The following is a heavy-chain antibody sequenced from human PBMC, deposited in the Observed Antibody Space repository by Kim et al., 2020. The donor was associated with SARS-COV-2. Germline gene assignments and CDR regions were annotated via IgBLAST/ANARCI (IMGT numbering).Heavy chain of an antibody. D-gene: IGHD3-9*01. J-gene: IGHJ6*02. V-gene: IGHV3-33*08. CDR3: ARVIGILTGYLLYGMDV. Sequence: GGSLRLSCAASGFTFSSYGMHWVRQAPGKGLEWVAVIWYDGSNKYYADSVKGRFTISRDNSKNTLYLQMNSLRAEDTAVYYCARVIGILTGYLLYGMDVWGQGTTVTVSS. CDR1: GFTFSSYG. CDR2: IWYDGSNK.